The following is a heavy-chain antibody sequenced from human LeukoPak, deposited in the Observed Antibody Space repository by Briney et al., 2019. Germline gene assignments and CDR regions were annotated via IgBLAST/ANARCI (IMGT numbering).Heavy chain of an antibody. CDR1: GGSFSGYY. Sequence: SETLSLTCAVYGGSFSGYYWSWIRQPLGKGLEWIGEINHSGSTNYNPSLKGRVTISVDTSKNQFSLKLSSVTAADTAVYYCARAEQQSTLVYWGQGTLVTVSS. J-gene: IGHJ4*02. V-gene: IGHV4-34*01. CDR2: INHSGST. CDR3: ARAEQQSTLVY. D-gene: IGHD6-13*01.